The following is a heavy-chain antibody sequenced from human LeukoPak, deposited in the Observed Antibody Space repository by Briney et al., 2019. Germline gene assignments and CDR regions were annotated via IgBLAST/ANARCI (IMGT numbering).Heavy chain of an antibody. Sequence: SETLSLTCTVSGGSISSSSYYWGWIRQPPGKGLECIGTIYHSGSTYYNPSLKSRVTISVDTSKNQFSLKLNSVTAADTAVYYCARIYSSSWFLNWFDPWGQGTLVTVSS. CDR3: ARIYSSSWFLNWFDP. CDR2: IYHSGST. D-gene: IGHD6-13*01. J-gene: IGHJ5*02. V-gene: IGHV4-39*07. CDR1: GGSISSSSYY.